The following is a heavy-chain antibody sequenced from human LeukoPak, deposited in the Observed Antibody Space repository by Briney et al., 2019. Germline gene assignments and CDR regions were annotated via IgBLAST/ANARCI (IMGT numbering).Heavy chain of an antibody. CDR2: IRYDGSNK. V-gene: IGHV3-30*02. CDR1: GFTFSSYG. Sequence: GGSLRLSCAASGFTFSSYGMHWVRQAPGKGLQWVTFIRYDGSNKHYADSVKGRFNISRDNSKNTLYLQMNSLRAEDTAVCYCAKDTPAYDSSGYYYPYLDYWGQGTLVTVSS. D-gene: IGHD3-22*01. J-gene: IGHJ4*02. CDR3: AKDTPAYDSSGYYYPYLDY.